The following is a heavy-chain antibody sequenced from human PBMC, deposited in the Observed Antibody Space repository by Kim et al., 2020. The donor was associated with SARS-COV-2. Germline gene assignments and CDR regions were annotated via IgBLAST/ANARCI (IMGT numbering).Heavy chain of an antibody. CDR3: ARDRGGYFGSGSYYTFDY. CDR2: IYYSGST. CDR1: GGSISSGGYY. J-gene: IGHJ4*02. V-gene: IGHV4-31*03. D-gene: IGHD3-10*01. Sequence: SETLSLTCTVSGGSISSGGYYWSWIRQHPGKVLEWIGYIYYSGSTYYNPSLKSRVTISLDTSKNQFSLNLSSVTAADTAVYYCARDRGGYFGSGSYYTFDYWGQGTLVTVSS.